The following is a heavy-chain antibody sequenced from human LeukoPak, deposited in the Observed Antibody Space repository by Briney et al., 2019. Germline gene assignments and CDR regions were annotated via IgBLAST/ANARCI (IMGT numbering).Heavy chain of an antibody. CDR1: GFTFSSYA. J-gene: IGHJ4*02. CDR3: ANLDPPRQLWFGELRRGY. V-gene: IGHV3-23*01. D-gene: IGHD3-10*01. CDR2: ISGSGGST. Sequence: GGSLRLSCAASGFTFSSYAMSWVRQAPGKGLEWVSAISGSGGSTYYADSVKGRFTISRDNSKNTLYLQMNSLRAEDTAVYYCANLDPPRQLWFGELRRGYWGQGTLVTVSS.